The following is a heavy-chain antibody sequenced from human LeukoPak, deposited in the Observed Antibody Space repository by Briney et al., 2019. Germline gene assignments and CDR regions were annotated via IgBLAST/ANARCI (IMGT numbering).Heavy chain of an antibody. D-gene: IGHD3-9*01. Sequence: PGGSLRLSCAASVFTFSSYAMSGVRQAPGKGLEWVSAISGSGGSTYYADSVKGRFTISRDNSKNTLYLQMNSLRAEDTAVYYCAKGYDILTGYPYDYWGQGTLVTVSS. CDR3: AKGYDILTGYPYDY. J-gene: IGHJ4*02. CDR1: VFTFSSYA. V-gene: IGHV3-23*01. CDR2: ISGSGGST.